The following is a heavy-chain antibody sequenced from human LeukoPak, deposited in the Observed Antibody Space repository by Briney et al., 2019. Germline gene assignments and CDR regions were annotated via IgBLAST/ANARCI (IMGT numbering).Heavy chain of an antibody. CDR1: GGSISSYY. V-gene: IGHV4-34*01. Sequence: SETLSLTCTVSGGSISSYYWSWIRQPPGKGLEWIGEINHSGSTNYNPSLKSRVTISVDTSKNQFSLKLSSVTAADTAVYYCARSLGGRGSSWFDYWGQGTLVTVSS. J-gene: IGHJ4*02. CDR3: ARSLGGRGSSWFDY. CDR2: INHSGST. D-gene: IGHD6-13*01.